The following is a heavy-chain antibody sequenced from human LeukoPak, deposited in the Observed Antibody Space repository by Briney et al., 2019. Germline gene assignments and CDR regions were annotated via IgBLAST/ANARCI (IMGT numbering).Heavy chain of an antibody. CDR2: ISYEGTNK. J-gene: IGHJ6*02. CDR1: GLTFSSYA. CDR3: ERGSGGRAVAGNGPPIYYYGMDV. V-gene: IGHV3-30-3*01. Sequence: PGGSLTLSCAASGLTFSSYAMHWVRQAPGKGMEWVAVISYEGTNKYYADSVEGRFTITRDNSKNTLYLQINSRRAEDTNVYYCERGSGGRAVAGNGPPIYYYGMDVGGEGTTVTVP. D-gene: IGHD6-19*01.